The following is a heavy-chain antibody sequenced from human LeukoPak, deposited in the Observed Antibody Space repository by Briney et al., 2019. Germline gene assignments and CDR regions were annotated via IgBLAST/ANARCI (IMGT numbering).Heavy chain of an antibody. Sequence: GGSLRLSCAASGFTFGNYGMHWVRQAPGKGLEWVAVVWYDGSKTHYGDFVRGRFTVSRDISKNTLYLEMNSLRAEDTAVYYCAKDVVSGCSGYDCWAHFDSWGQGTLVTVSS. D-gene: IGHD3-22*01. V-gene: IGHV3-33*06. CDR3: AKDVVSGCSGYDCWAHFDS. CDR2: VWYDGSKT. J-gene: IGHJ4*02. CDR1: GFTFGNYG.